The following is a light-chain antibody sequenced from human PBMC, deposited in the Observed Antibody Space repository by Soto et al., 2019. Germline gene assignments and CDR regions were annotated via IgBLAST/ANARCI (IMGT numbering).Light chain of an antibody. Sequence: QSALTQPPSASGTPGQRVTISCSGSSSNIGSNTVNWYQQLPGTAPKLLIYSNNQRPSGVPDRFSGSKSGTSASLAISGLQSEDEDDYYCAAWDDSLKGVFGTGTKVTVL. V-gene: IGLV1-44*01. J-gene: IGLJ1*01. CDR1: SSNIGSNT. CDR3: AAWDDSLKGV. CDR2: SNN.